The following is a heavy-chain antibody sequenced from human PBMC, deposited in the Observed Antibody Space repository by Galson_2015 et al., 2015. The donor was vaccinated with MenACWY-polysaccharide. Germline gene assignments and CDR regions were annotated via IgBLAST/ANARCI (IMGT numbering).Heavy chain of an antibody. D-gene: IGHD1-1*01. J-gene: IGHJ4*02. Sequence: SLRLSCAASGFTFSRYWMHWIRHAPGKGLVWVSRINGDGNRTNCADSVKGRFTISRDNAKNTLYLQMNSLRAEDTAVYYCTKDFDWNDGHWGQGTLVTVSS. CDR1: GFTFSRYW. CDR2: INGDGNRT. CDR3: TKDFDWNDGH. V-gene: IGHV3-74*01.